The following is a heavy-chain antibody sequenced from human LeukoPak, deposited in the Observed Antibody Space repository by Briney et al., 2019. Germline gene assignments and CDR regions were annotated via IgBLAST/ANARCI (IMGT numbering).Heavy chain of an antibody. CDR2: IYTSGST. J-gene: IGHJ4*02. CDR3: ARVCESWSYYFDY. V-gene: IGHV4-61*02. Sequence: SETLSLTCTVSGGSISSGSYYWSWIRQPAGKGLEWIGRIYTSGSTNYNPSLKSRVTISVDTSKNQFSLKLSSVTAADTAVYYCARVCESWSYYFDYWGQGTLVTVSS. D-gene: IGHD6-13*01. CDR1: GGSISSGSYY.